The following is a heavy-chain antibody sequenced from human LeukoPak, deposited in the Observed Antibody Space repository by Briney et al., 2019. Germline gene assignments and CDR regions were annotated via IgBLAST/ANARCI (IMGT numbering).Heavy chain of an antibody. V-gene: IGHV4-38-2*02. J-gene: IGHJ4*02. D-gene: IGHD6-13*01. Sequence: SETLSLTCTVSGYSISSGYYWGWIRQPPGKGLEWIGSIYHSGSTNYNPSLKSRVTISVDTSKNQFSLKLSSVTAADTAVYYCARVRPRAAVPIDYWGQGTLVTVSS. CDR2: IYHSGST. CDR3: ARVRPRAAVPIDY. CDR1: GYSISSGYY.